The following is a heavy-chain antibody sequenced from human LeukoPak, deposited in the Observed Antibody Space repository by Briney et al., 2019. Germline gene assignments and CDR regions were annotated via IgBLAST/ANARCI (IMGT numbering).Heavy chain of an antibody. CDR3: ARSITSSWYGDFQH. Sequence: SETLSLTCTVSGGSISGDHWNWIRQPPGKGLEWIGYIYYSGSTNYNPSLKSRVTISVDTSKNQFSLKLSSVTAADTAVYYCARSITSSWYGDFQHWGQGTLVTVSS. CDR1: GGSISGDH. CDR2: IYYSGST. J-gene: IGHJ1*01. D-gene: IGHD6-13*01. V-gene: IGHV4-59*01.